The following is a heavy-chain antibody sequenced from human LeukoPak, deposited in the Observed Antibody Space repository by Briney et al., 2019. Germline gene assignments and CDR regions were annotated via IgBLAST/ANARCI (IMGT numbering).Heavy chain of an antibody. V-gene: IGHV3-64*01. CDR3: ARSAVAEFRFDY. J-gene: IGHJ4*02. D-gene: IGHD6-19*01. Sequence: PGGSLRLSCAASGFTFSSYAMHWVRQAPGKGLEYVSAISSNGGSTYYANSVKGRFIISRDNSKNTLYLQMGSLRAEDMAVYYCARSAVAEFRFDYWGQGTLVTVSS. CDR1: GFTFSSYA. CDR2: ISSNGGST.